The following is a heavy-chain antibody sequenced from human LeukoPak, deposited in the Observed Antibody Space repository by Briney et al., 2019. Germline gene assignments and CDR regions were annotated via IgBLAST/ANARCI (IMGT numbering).Heavy chain of an antibody. J-gene: IGHJ3*02. V-gene: IGHV1-69*05. CDR2: IIPIFGTA. CDR3: ARAWGTAMVRGVIITHDAFDI. Sequence: SVKVSCKASGGTFSSYAISWVRQAPGQGLEWMGRIIPIFGTANYAQKFQGRVTITTDESTSTAYMELSSLRSEDTAVYYCARAWGTAMVRGVIITHDAFDIWSQGTMVTVSS. D-gene: IGHD3-10*01. CDR1: GGTFSSYA.